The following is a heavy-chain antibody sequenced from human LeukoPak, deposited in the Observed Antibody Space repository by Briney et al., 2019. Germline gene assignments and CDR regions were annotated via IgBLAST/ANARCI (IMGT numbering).Heavy chain of an antibody. V-gene: IGHV1-69*13. CDR2: IIPIFGTA. Sequence: ASVKVSCKASGGTFSSYAISWVRQAPGQGLEWMGGIIPIFGTATYAQKFQGRVTITADESTSTAYMELSSLRSEDTAVYYCARGTRYYDSRHLGYWGQGTLVTVSS. D-gene: IGHD3-22*01. J-gene: IGHJ4*02. CDR1: GGTFSSYA. CDR3: ARGTRYYDSRHLGY.